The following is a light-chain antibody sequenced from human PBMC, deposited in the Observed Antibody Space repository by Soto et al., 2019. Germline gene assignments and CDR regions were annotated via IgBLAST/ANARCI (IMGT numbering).Light chain of an antibody. CDR2: GNS. CDR3: QSYDSSLSAWV. Sequence: QLVLTQPPSVSGAPGQRVTISCTGSSSNIGAGYDVHWYQQLPGTAPKLLIYGNSNRPSGVPDRFSGSKSGTSASLAITGLQAEDEADHYCQSYDSSLSAWVFGGGTKLTVL. CDR1: SSNIGAGYD. V-gene: IGLV1-40*01. J-gene: IGLJ3*02.